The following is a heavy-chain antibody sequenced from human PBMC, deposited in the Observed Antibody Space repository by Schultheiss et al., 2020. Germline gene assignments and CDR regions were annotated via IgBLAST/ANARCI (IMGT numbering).Heavy chain of an antibody. CDR3: AKGDGGYYDSSGYRHY. CDR1: AFTFSSYA. Sequence: GGSLRLSCAASAFTFSSYAMGWVRQAPGEGLEWVSSISSGGTSTYYADPVRGRFTISRDNSKNTLYLQMNSLRAEDTAVYYCAKGDGGYYDSSGYRHYWGQGTLVTVAS. J-gene: IGHJ4*02. D-gene: IGHD3-22*01. CDR2: ISSGGTST. V-gene: IGHV3-23*01.